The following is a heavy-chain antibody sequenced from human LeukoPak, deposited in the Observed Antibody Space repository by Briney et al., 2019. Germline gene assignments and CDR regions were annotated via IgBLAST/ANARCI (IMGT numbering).Heavy chain of an antibody. V-gene: IGHV3-7*01. D-gene: IGHD5-18*01. J-gene: IGHJ5*02. CDR2: MKQDGSEK. CDR1: GFTFSIYW. Sequence: PGGSLRLSCAASGFTFSIYWMSWVRQAPGKGLEWVANMKQDGSEKYYVDSVKGRFTISRDNAKNSLYLQMDSLRAEDTAVYYCARDQYNYGYVCWFDPWGQGTLVTVSS. CDR3: ARDQYNYGYVCWFDP.